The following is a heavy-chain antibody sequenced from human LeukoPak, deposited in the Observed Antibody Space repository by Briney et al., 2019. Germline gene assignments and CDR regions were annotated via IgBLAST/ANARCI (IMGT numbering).Heavy chain of an antibody. CDR2: ISGDGGST. D-gene: IGHD5-24*01. Sequence: GGSLRLSCTASGFTFRHYGMYWVRQAPGKGLEWVSLISGDGGSTNYADSVKGRFTISRDNSKNSLYLQMHSLRSEDSAFYYCTKDKRATNGIGAFDHWGQGTLVTVSS. CDR1: GFTFRHYG. J-gene: IGHJ4*02. CDR3: TKDKRATNGIGAFDH. V-gene: IGHV3-43*02.